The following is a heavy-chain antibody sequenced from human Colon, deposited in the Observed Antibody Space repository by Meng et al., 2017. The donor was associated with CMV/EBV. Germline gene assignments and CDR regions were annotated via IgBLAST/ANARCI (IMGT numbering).Heavy chain of an antibody. CDR1: GGSFSDYY. V-gene: IGHV4-34*01. CDR3: SRGNSALWDNDS. CDR2: INHSGSL. D-gene: IGHD1-26*01. J-gene: IGHJ4*02. Sequence: SETLSLTCAVYGGSFSDYYWTWIRQSPDKGLEWIGEINHSGSLNYNASLKSRVIMSVDTSKNQFSLNLKSVTAADTAVYYCSRGNSALWDNDSFGQGTLVTVSS.